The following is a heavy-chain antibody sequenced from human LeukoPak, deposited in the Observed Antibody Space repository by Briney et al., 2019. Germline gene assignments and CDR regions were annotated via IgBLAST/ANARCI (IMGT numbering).Heavy chain of an antibody. CDR2: IKQDGSEK. V-gene: IGHV3-7*01. Sequence: GGSLRLSCAASGFTFSSYWMSWVRQAPGKGLEWVANIKQDGSEKYYVDSVKGRFTISRDNAKNSLYLQMNSLRAEDTAVYYCARVSALDQYYDFWNGYYEPPDYWGQGTLVTVSS. J-gene: IGHJ4*02. CDR3: ARVSALDQYYDFWNGYYEPPDY. CDR1: GFTFSSYW. D-gene: IGHD3-3*01.